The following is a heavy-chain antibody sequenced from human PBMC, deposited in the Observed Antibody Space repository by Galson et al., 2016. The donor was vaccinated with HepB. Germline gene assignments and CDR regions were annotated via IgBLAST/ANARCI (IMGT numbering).Heavy chain of an antibody. Sequence: SVKVSCKASGYTFSTFGISWLRQAPGQGLEWMGWISPHNGNTDYPRKFQGRVTMTTETSTSTAYLELRGLRSDDTAVYYCARNIRSGSAWYYYSDHWGQGALVTVSS. V-gene: IGHV1-18*01. CDR3: ARNIRSGSAWYYYSDH. D-gene: IGHD6-19*01. CDR1: GYTFSTFG. CDR2: ISPHNGNT. J-gene: IGHJ4*02.